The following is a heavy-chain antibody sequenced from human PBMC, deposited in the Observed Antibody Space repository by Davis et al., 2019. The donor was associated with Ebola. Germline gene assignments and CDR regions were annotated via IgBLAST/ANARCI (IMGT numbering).Heavy chain of an antibody. D-gene: IGHD2-15*01. CDR1: GFTFSSYA. Sequence: PGGSLRLSCAASGFTFSSYAMHWVRQAPGKGLEYVSAISSNGGSTYYANSVKGRFTISRDNSKNTLYLQMNSLRAEDTAVYYCARDLQGRVPGGSDGVAYYYYGMDVWGKGTTVTVSS. CDR3: ARDLQGRVPGGSDGVAYYYYGMDV. J-gene: IGHJ6*04. CDR2: ISSNGGST. V-gene: IGHV3-64*01.